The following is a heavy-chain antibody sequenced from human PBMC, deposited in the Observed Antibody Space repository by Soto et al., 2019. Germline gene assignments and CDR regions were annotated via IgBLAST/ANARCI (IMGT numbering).Heavy chain of an antibody. V-gene: IGHV1-8*01. D-gene: IGHD3-22*01. CDR3: AREGDMKFHSDSSDEPGY. J-gene: IGHJ4*02. CDR2: MNPGNNQH. Sequence: ASVKVSCKTSGYTFTNYDIHWVRQAAGQGLEWMGWMNPGNNQHVYTQKFQGRVTITADTSTSTAYMELSSLRSDDTAVYYCAREGDMKFHSDSSDEPGYWGQGTLVTVSS. CDR1: GYTFTNYD.